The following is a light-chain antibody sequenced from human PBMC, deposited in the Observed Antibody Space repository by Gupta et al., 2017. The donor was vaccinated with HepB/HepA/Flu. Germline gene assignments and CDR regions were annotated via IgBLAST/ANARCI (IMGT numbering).Light chain of an antibody. V-gene: IGKV3-15*01. J-gene: IGKJ4*01. CDR2: GAS. CDR3: QQYNNWPLLT. CDR1: QSVSSN. Sequence: EIVMTQSPATLSVSPGQRVTLSCRASQSVSSNLAWYQQKPGQAPRLLMYGASTRATDIPAKFMGSGSGTEFTLTISSLQSEDFAVYYCQQYNNWPLLTFGGGTKVEIE.